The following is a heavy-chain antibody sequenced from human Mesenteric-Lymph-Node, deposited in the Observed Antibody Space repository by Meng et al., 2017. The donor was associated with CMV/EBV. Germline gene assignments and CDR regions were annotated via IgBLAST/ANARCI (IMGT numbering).Heavy chain of an antibody. Sequence: SGDTVSIHRGAWNWIRQSPSRGLEWLGRAYYTSKWNNDYSQSVKGRITIIPDTSKNQFSLQLNSVTPEDSAVYYCARGWLRSYFDYWGQGTLVTVSS. V-gene: IGHV6-1*01. CDR1: GDTVSIHRGA. D-gene: IGHD5-12*01. CDR2: AYYTSKWNN. J-gene: IGHJ4*02. CDR3: ARGWLRSYFDY.